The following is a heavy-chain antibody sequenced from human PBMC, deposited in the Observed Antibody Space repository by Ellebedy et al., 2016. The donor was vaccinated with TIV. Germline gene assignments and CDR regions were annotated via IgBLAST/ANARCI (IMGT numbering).Heavy chain of an antibody. CDR2: ISYDGSNK. CDR1: GFTFSSYA. CDR3: ARPRIWFGELFRWYFDY. Sequence: GESLKISCAASGFTFSSYAMHWVRQAPGKGLEWVAVISYDGSNKYYADSVKGRFTISRDNSKNTLYLQMNSLRAEDTAVYYCARPRIWFGELFRWYFDYWGQGTLVTVSS. J-gene: IGHJ4*02. D-gene: IGHD3-10*01. V-gene: IGHV3-30-3*01.